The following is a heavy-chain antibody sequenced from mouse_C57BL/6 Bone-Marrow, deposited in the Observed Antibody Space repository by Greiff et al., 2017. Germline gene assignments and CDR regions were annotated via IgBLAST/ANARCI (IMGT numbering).Heavy chain of an antibody. CDR2: ISNLAYSI. CDR3: ARHGDEYGGFAY. J-gene: IGHJ3*01. V-gene: IGHV5-15*04. D-gene: IGHD5-1*01. CDR1: GFTFSDYG. Sequence: EVMLVESGGGLVQPGGSLKLSCAASGFTFSDYGMAWVRQAPRKGPEWVAFISNLAYSIYYADTVTGRFTISRENAKNTLYLEMSSLRSEDTAMYYCARHGDEYGGFAYWGQGTLVTVSA.